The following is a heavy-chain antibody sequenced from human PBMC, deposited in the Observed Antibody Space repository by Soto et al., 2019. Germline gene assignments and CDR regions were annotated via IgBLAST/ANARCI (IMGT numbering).Heavy chain of an antibody. Sequence: RASVKVSCKASGYTFTSYGISWVRQAPGQGLEWMGWISAYNGNTNYAQKLQGRVTMTTDTSTSTAYMELRSLRSDDTAVYYCARDSPIATYYYGSGSYESRNGMDVWGQGTTVTVSS. CDR1: GYTFTSYG. J-gene: IGHJ6*02. CDR2: ISAYNGNT. CDR3: ARDSPIATYYYGSGSYESRNGMDV. V-gene: IGHV1-18*04. D-gene: IGHD3-10*01.